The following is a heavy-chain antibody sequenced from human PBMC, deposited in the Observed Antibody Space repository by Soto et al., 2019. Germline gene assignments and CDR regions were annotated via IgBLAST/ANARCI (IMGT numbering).Heavy chain of an antibody. V-gene: IGHV4-4*07. CDR1: GADINTYS. Sequence: SETLSLTCSVSGADINTYSWTWIRQPAGKGLEWIGRIYTSASINYNPSLKGRVTLSVDTSTNQVSLRLASVTAADTAIYYCARNREAGYNFYYGMDVWGQGTTVTVSS. CDR3: ARNREAGYNFYYGMDV. D-gene: IGHD6-19*01. J-gene: IGHJ6*02. CDR2: IYTSASI.